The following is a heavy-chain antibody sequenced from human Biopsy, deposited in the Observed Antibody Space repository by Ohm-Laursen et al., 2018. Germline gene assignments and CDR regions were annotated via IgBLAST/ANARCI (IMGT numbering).Heavy chain of an antibody. V-gene: IGHV1-69*17. Sequence: KESENTISNYAISWVRQAPGEGLEWMGGIIAVSGLVNYAPKFQGRVSITADKSTTTAYMELSNLKSEDTAVYYCATPFQYYDSWGGYPPFDHWGQGTLVTVSS. D-gene: IGHD3-3*01. CDR1: ENTISNYA. J-gene: IGHJ4*02. CDR3: ATPFQYYDSWGGYPPFDH. CDR2: IIAVSGLV.